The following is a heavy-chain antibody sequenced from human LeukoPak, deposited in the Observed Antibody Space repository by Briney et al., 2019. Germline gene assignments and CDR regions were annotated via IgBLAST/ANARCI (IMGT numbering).Heavy chain of an antibody. Sequence: GESLKISCAASGFTFNSYAMSWVRQAPGKGLEWVSAISGSGGSTYYADSVKGRFTISRDNSKNTLYLQMNSLRAEDTAVYYCAKGVHCSSTSCLACFDPWGQGTLVTVSS. CDR1: GFTFNSYA. J-gene: IGHJ5*02. V-gene: IGHV3-23*01. D-gene: IGHD2-2*01. CDR2: ISGSGGST. CDR3: AKGVHCSSTSCLACFDP.